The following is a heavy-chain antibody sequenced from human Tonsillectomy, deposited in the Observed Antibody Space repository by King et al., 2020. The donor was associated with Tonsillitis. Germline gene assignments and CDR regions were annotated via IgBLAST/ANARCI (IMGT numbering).Heavy chain of an antibody. CDR1: GYNFMTYW. CDR3: ARLGSRDYDYIAVAGTLDY. D-gene: IGHD6-19*01. V-gene: IGHV5-51*01. J-gene: IGHJ4*02. Sequence: VQLVESGAEVKKPGESLKISCKGSGYNFMTYWIGWVRQMPGKGLEWMGIIYPGDSDTRHSPSFQGQVTISADKSISTAYLQWSSLKASDTAMYYCARLGSRDYDYIAVAGTLDYWGQGTLVTVSS. CDR2: IYPGDSDT.